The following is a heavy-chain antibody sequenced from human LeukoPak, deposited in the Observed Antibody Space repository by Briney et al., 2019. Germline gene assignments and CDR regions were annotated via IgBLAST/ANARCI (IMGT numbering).Heavy chain of an antibody. Sequence: SQTLSLTCTLSVGSISSGDYYWSSIRQHPGKGLEWIGYIYYGGNTYYNPSLESRATTSLDSSKNKSSLKLSSVTAADTAIYYCASGGALVATLAYWGQGILVTVSS. D-gene: IGHD5-12*01. CDR3: ASGGALVATLAY. CDR1: VGSISSGDYY. V-gene: IGHV4-31*03. J-gene: IGHJ4*02. CDR2: IYYGGNT.